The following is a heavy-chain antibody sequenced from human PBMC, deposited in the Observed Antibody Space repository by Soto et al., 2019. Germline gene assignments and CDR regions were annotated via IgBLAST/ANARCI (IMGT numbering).Heavy chain of an antibody. CDR3: ARGPGGPDGPGDY. Sequence: ASVKVSCKAAGYTFTSYAMHWVRQAPGQRLEWMGWINAGNGNTKYSQKFQGRVTITRDTSASTAYMELSSLRSEDTAVYYCARGPGGPDGPGDYWGQGTLVTVSS. J-gene: IGHJ4*02. CDR1: GYTFTSYA. V-gene: IGHV1-3*01. D-gene: IGHD2-15*01. CDR2: INAGNGNT.